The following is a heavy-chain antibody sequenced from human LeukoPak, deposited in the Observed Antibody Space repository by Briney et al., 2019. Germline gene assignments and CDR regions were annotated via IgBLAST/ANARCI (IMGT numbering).Heavy chain of an antibody. Sequence: SETLSLTCTVSGGSISSGGYYWSWIRQHPGKGLEWIGYIYYSGRTYYNPSLKSRVTISVDTSKNQFSLKLSSVTAADTAVYYCARSKYQLLSQYNWFDPWGQGTLVTVSS. CDR1: GGSISSGGYY. J-gene: IGHJ5*02. V-gene: IGHV4-31*03. CDR3: ARSKYQLLSQYNWFDP. D-gene: IGHD2-2*01. CDR2: IYYSGRT.